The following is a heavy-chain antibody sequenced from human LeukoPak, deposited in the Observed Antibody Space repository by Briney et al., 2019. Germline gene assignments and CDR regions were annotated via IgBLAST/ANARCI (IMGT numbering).Heavy chain of an antibody. CDR2: IHHSGST. J-gene: IGHJ4*02. CDR3: AKQRGATPYYFDY. D-gene: IGHD1-26*01. Sequence: SETLSLTCTVSGYSFNSGYYWGWIRQAPGKGLEWIGNIHHSGSTYYNPSLKSRVTISVDSSKNEFSLKLNSVTAADTAVHYCAKQRGATPYYFDYWGQGTLVTVSS. CDR1: GYSFNSGYY. V-gene: IGHV4-38-2*02.